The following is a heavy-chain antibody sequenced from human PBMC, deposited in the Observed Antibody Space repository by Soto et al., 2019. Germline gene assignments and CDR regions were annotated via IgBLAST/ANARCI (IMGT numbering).Heavy chain of an antibody. Sequence: SVKVSCKASGFTFTSSSVQWVRQARGQRLEWIGWITVGTGNTNYAQKFQERVTITRDMSTSTAYMELSNLRSEDTAVYYCAGGDSSGYYGGWGQGTQVTVSS. V-gene: IGHV1-58*01. J-gene: IGHJ4*02. CDR2: ITVGTGNT. D-gene: IGHD3-22*01. CDR3: AGGDSSGYYGG. CDR1: GFTFTSSS.